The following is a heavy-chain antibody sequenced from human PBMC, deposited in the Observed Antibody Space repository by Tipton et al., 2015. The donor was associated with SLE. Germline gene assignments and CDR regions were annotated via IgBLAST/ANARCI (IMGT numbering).Heavy chain of an antibody. J-gene: IGHJ6*03. Sequence: SGFTFSNSGMHWVRQAPGKGLEWVAVIWYDGSEKYYADSVKGRFTISRDNSKNTLYLQMNSLRAEDTAVYYCARDSFWTGYYYYYYYMDVWGKGTTVTVSS. CDR1: GFTFSNSG. V-gene: IGHV3-30*19. CDR2: IWYDGSEK. CDR3: ARDSFWTGYYYYYYYMDV. D-gene: IGHD3/OR15-3a*01.